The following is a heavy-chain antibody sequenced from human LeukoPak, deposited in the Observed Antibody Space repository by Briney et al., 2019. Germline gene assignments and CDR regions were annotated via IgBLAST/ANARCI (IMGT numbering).Heavy chain of an antibody. J-gene: IGHJ6*02. D-gene: IGHD2-2*03. CDR3: AREMGIVVVPAAIRSYYYYGMDV. CDR1: GFTFSSYA. V-gene: IGHV3-21*01. CDR2: ISSSSSYI. Sequence: GGSLRLSCAASGFTFSSYAMSWVRQAPGKGLEWVSSISSSSSYIYYADSVKGRFTISRDNAKNSLYLQMNSLRAEDTAVYYCAREMGIVVVPAAIRSYYYYGMDVWGQGTTVTVSS.